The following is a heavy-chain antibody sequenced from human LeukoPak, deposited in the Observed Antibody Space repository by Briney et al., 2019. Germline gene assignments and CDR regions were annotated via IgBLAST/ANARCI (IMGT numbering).Heavy chain of an antibody. CDR3: AREEGDYVWGSFPFDY. D-gene: IGHD3-16*01. CDR1: GGSFSGYY. CDR2: INHSGST. J-gene: IGHJ4*02. V-gene: IGHV4-34*01. Sequence: SETLSLTCAVYGGSFSGYYWSWIRQPPGKGLEWIGEINHSGSTNYNPSLKSRVTISVDTSKNQFSLKLSSVTAADTAVYYCAREEGDYVWGSFPFDYWGQGTLVTDSS.